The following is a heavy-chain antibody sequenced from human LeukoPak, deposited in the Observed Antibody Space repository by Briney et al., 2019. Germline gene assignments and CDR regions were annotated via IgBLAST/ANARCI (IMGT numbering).Heavy chain of an antibody. J-gene: IGHJ2*01. D-gene: IGHD6-19*01. CDR1: GGSINSYY. Sequence: QPSETLSLTCTVSGGSINSYYWNWIRQPPGKGLEWIGYIYYSGNTNYNPSLKSRVTISVDTSENQFSLKLSSVTAADTPVYYCARRDVAVTFDLWGRGTLVTVSS. CDR3: ARRDVAVTFDL. V-gene: IGHV4-59*08. CDR2: IYYSGNT.